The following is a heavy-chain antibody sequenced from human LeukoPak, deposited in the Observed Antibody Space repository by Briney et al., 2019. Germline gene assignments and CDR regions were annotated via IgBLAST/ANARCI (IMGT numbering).Heavy chain of an antibody. Sequence: SQTLSLTCAISGDSVSSNNAAWSWIRQSPSRGLEWLGRTYYRSKWYNDYAVSVKGRITINPDTSKNQFSLQLNSVTPEDTAVYYCVRGGGNNLDYRGQGTLVTVSS. D-gene: IGHD2/OR15-2a*01. CDR1: GDSVSSNNAA. V-gene: IGHV6-1*01. CDR2: TYYRSKWYN. J-gene: IGHJ4*02. CDR3: VRGGGNNLDY.